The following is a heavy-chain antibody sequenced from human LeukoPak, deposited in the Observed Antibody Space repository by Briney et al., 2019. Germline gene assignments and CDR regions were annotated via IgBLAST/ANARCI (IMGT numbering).Heavy chain of an antibody. CDR2: IYYTGST. CDR3: ARGTPYCSGGSCYSYYYYYYYMDV. J-gene: IGHJ6*03. V-gene: IGHV4-59*12. Sequence: SGTLSLTCTVSGGSIKNYYWTWVRQPPGKGLEWIGYIYYTGSTNYNPSLKSRVTFSVDTSKSQFSLKLSSVTAADTAVYYCARGTPYCSGGSCYSYYYYYYYMDVWGKGTTVTVSS. CDR1: GGSIKNYY. D-gene: IGHD2-15*01.